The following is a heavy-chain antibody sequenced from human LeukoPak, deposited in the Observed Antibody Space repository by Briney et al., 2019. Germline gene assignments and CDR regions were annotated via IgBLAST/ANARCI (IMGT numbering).Heavy chain of an antibody. D-gene: IGHD5-18*01. CDR3: ARGVTPNFDY. CDR2: ISSSSSYI. J-gene: IGHJ4*02. Sequence: PGGSLRISCAASGFTFSSYSMNWVRQAPGKGLEWVSSISSSSSYIYYADSVEGRFTISRDNAKNSLYLQMNSLRAEDTAVYYCARGVTPNFDYWGQGTLVTVSS. V-gene: IGHV3-21*01. CDR1: GFTFSSYS.